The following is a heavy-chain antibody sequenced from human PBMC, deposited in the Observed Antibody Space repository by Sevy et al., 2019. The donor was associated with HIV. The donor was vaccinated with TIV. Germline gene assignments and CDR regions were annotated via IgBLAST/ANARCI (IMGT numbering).Heavy chain of an antibody. CDR1: GGSVSSGTYY. Sequence: SETLSLSCSVSGGSVSSGTYYWSWIRQPPGKGLEWIGHIYKTGSTNYKLSLQSRVTISVDTSTNQFSLRLRSVTAADTPVYYCARVPRGQLWYSGSLGGYYYHMDVWGKGTTVTVSS. CDR3: ARVPRGQLWYSGSLGGYYYHMDV. J-gene: IGHJ6*03. V-gene: IGHV4-61*01. D-gene: IGHD3-16*01. CDR2: IYKTGST.